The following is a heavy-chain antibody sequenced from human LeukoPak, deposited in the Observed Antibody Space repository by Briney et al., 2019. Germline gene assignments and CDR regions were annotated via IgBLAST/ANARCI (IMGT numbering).Heavy chain of an antibody. CDR3: ARSFWGDYFDY. V-gene: IGHV3-7*01. CDR1: GFTFSSYW. D-gene: IGHD3-16*01. J-gene: IGHJ4*02. Sequence: GGSLRLSCAASGFTFSSYWMSWVRQAPGKGLEWVANIKQDGSEKYYVGSVRGRFTISRDNTKNSLYLQMNSLRAEDTAVYYCARSFWGDYFDYWGQGTLVTVSS. CDR2: IKQDGSEK.